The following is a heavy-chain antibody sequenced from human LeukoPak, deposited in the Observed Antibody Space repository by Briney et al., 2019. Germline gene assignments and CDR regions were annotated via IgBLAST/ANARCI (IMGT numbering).Heavy chain of an antibody. CDR2: IYYSGST. J-gene: IGHJ4*02. D-gene: IGHD3-16*01. V-gene: IGHV4-59*01. CDR1: GGSISSYY. Sequence: RSETLSLTCTVSGGSISSYYWSWIRQPPGKGLEWIGYIYYSGSTNYNPSLKSRVTISADTSKNQFSLKLSSVTAADTAVYYCARGGYDYAWGSYFGSPEYWGQGTLVTVSS. CDR3: ARGGYDYAWGSYFGSPEY.